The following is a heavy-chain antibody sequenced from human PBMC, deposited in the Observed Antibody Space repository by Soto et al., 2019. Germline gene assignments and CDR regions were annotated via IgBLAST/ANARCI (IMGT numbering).Heavy chain of an antibody. CDR1: GFTFSSYG. CDR2: ISYDGSNK. Sequence: GGSLRLSCAASGFTFSSYGMHWVRQAPGKGLEWVAVISYDGSNKYYADSVKGRFTISRDSSKNTLYLQMNSLRTEDTAVYYCAKAHSFVELTPFDYWGQGSLVTVSS. D-gene: IGHD1-7*01. J-gene: IGHJ4*02. V-gene: IGHV3-30*18. CDR3: AKAHSFVELTPFDY.